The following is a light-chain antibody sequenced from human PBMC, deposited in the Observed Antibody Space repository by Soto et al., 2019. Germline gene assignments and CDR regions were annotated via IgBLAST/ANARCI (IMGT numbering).Light chain of an antibody. V-gene: IGKV1-27*01. CDR2: AAS. Sequence: DIQMTQSPTSLSASVGDRVTITCRASQGIRNFVAWYQQKPGKAPKLLIYAASTLQSGVPSRFSGSGSGTDVTLTIHSLQPEDVATYSCQKYSSVPVFGPGTKVEIK. CDR3: QKYSSVPV. J-gene: IGKJ3*01. CDR1: QGIRNF.